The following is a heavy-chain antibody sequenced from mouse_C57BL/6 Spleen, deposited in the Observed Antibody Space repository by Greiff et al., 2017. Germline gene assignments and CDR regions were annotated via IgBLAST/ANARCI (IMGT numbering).Heavy chain of an antibody. J-gene: IGHJ2*01. Sequence: VQLQQSGTVLARPGASVKMSCKTSGYTFTSYWMHWVKQRPGQGLEWIGAIYPGNSDTSYNQKFKGKAKLTAVTSASTAYMELSSLTNEDSAVYYCTRDDAEVDYFDYWGQGTTLTVSS. V-gene: IGHV1-5*01. D-gene: IGHD1-1*01. CDR2: IYPGNSDT. CDR1: GYTFTSYW. CDR3: TRDDAEVDYFDY.